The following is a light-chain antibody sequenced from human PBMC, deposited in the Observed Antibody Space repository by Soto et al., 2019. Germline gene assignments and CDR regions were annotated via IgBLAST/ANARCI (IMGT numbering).Light chain of an antibody. V-gene: IGLV1-40*01. CDR1: SSNIGAGYD. J-gene: IGLJ2*01. CDR3: QSYDNNLLV. Sequence: QAVVTQPPSVSGAPGQRVTISCTGSSSNIGAGYDVHWYQQLPGTAPKLLIFGSSNRPSGVPDRFSGSKSRTSASLAITGLQAEDEADYYRQSYDNNLLVFGGGTKLTVL. CDR2: GSS.